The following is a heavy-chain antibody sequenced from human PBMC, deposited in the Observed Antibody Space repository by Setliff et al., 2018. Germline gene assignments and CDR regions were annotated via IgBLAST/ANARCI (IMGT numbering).Heavy chain of an antibody. CDR2: IGTKAEGGAT. CDR3: IFGSYGDY. Sequence: ETLSLTCAVYGDSFSDYYWSWIRQPPGKGLEWVGRIGTKAEGGATHYAAVVKGRFSISRDDSQSTLYLQMNSLKTEDTAVYYCIFGSYGDYWGQGTLVTVSS. CDR1: GDSFSDYY. D-gene: IGHD3-10*01. V-gene: IGHV3-15*04. J-gene: IGHJ4*02.